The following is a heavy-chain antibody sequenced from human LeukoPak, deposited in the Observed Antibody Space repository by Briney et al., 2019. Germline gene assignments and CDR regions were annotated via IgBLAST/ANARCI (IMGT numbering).Heavy chain of an antibody. Sequence: SVKVSCKASGYTFTGYYMHWVRQAPGQGLEWMGGIIPIFGTANYAQKFQGRVTITTDESTSTAYMELSSLRSEDTAVYYCASVTDEGFDPWGQGTLVTVSS. CDR3: ASVTDEGFDP. D-gene: IGHD3-16*02. CDR1: GYTFTGYY. J-gene: IGHJ5*02. V-gene: IGHV1-69*05. CDR2: IIPIFGTA.